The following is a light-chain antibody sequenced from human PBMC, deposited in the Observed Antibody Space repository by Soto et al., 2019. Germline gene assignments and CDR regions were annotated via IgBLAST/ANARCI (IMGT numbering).Light chain of an antibody. Sequence: QSVLTQPVSVSVSPGQSITVSCTGTSSDVGNYNYVSWYQQHPGKAPKLLIYEVSYRPSGVSNRFSGSKSGNTASLIISGLQAEDEADYYCNSYATSGSHIFGTGTKVTVL. CDR2: EVS. CDR3: NSYATSGSHI. V-gene: IGLV2-14*01. J-gene: IGLJ1*01. CDR1: SSDVGNYNY.